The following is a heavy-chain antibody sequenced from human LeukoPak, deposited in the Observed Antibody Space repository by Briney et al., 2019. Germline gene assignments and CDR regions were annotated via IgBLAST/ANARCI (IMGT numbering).Heavy chain of an antibody. D-gene: IGHD3-22*01. V-gene: IGHV4-39*07. Sequence: NPSETLSLTCTVSGGSISSSSYYWGWIRQPPGKGLEWIGSIYYSGSTYYNQSPKSRVTISVDTSKNQFSLKLSSVTAADTAVYYCARDKPRGYYDSSGYYIHYFDYWGQGTLVTVSS. CDR2: IYYSGST. CDR1: GGSISSSSYY. J-gene: IGHJ4*02. CDR3: ARDKPRGYYDSSGYYIHYFDY.